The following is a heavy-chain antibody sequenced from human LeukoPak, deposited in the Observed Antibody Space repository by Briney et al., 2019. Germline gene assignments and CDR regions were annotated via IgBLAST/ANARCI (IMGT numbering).Heavy chain of an antibody. J-gene: IGHJ4*02. CDR1: GFTFSSYS. D-gene: IGHD5-18*01. CDR3: ARGGGWIQLWFFDY. Sequence: GGSLRLSCAASGFTFSSYSMNWVRQAPGKGLKWVSSISSSSSYIYYADSVKGRFTISRDNAKNSLYLQMNSLRAEDTAVYYCARGGGWIQLWFFDYWGQGTLVTVSS. V-gene: IGHV3-21*01. CDR2: ISSSSSYI.